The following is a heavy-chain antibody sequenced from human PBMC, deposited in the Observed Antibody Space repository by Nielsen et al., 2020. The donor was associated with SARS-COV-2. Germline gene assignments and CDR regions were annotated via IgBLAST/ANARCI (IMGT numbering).Heavy chain of an antibody. CDR1: GFTFSSYD. V-gene: IGHV3-13*01. CDR2: IGTAGDT. CDR3: ARANGSSSWYEASWYYYMDV. D-gene: IGHD6-13*01. J-gene: IGHJ6*03. Sequence: GESLKISCAASGFTFSSYDMHWVRQATGKGLEWVSAIGTAGDTYYPGSVKGRFTICRENAKNSLYLQMNSLRAGDTAVYYCARANGSSSWYEASWYYYMDVWGKGTTVTVSS.